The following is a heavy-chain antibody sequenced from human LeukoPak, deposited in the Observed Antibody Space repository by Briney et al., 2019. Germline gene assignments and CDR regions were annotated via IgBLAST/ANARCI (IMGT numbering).Heavy chain of an antibody. J-gene: IGHJ3*02. CDR3: ARGLGRPGAFDI. V-gene: IGHV3-30*03. CDR2: ISYDGSNK. Sequence: GGSLRLSCAASGFTFSSYGMHWVRQAPGKGLEWVAVISYDGSNKYYADSVKGRFTISRDNSKNTLYLQMNSLRAEDTAVYYCARGLGRPGAFDIWGQGTMVTVSS. CDR1: GFTFSSYG. D-gene: IGHD3-10*01.